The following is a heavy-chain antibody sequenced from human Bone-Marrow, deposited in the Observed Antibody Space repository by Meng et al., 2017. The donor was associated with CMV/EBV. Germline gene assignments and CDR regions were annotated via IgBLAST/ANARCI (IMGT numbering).Heavy chain of an antibody. V-gene: IGHV3-7*01. CDR3: ARGDYWAAAGTRSDY. Sequence: GESLKISCAASGFTFSAYGMHWVRQAPGKGLEWVANIKHDGSERYYVDSVKGRFTISRDNAKNSLYLQMNSLRAEDTAAYFCARGDYWAAAGTRSDYWGQGSLVTVSS. J-gene: IGHJ4*02. D-gene: IGHD6-13*01. CDR1: GFTFSAYG. CDR2: IKHDGSER.